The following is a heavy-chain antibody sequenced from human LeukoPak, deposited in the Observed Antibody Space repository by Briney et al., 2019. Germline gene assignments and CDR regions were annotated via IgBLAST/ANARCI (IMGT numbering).Heavy chain of an antibody. CDR1: GFTFSSYS. CDR2: ISSSSSYI. V-gene: IGHV3-21*01. CDR3: ARDQARIWFGEFLDAFDI. Sequence: GGSLRLSCAASGFTFSSYSMNWVRQAPGRGLEWVSSISSSSSYIYYADSVKGRFTISRDNAKNSLYLQMNSLRAEDTAVYYCARDQARIWFGEFLDAFDIWGQGTMVTVSS. D-gene: IGHD3-10*01. J-gene: IGHJ3*02.